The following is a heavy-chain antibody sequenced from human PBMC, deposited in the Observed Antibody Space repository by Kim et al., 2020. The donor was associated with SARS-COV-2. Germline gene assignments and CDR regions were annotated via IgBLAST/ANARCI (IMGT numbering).Heavy chain of an antibody. CDR1: GYSFTNYW. V-gene: IGHV5-51*01. CDR3: ARHVLGGYSSSWGYLDY. J-gene: IGHJ4*01. D-gene: IGHD6-13*01. Sequence: GESLKISCKGSGYSFTNYWIGWVRQMPGKGLEWMGIIYPSDSDTRYSPAFQGQVTISADKSISTAYLQWSSLKASDTAMYYCARHVLGGYSSSWGYLDYWGQGTLVTLSS. CDR2: IYPSDSDT.